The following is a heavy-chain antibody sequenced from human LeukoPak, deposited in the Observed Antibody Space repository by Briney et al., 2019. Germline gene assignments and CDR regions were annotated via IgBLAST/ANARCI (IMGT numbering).Heavy chain of an antibody. J-gene: IGHJ4*02. D-gene: IGHD2-15*01. CDR2: IYYSGST. CDR3: ASEQSIVVVSAYYFDY. CDR1: GGSISSSSYY. V-gene: IGHV4-39*07. Sequence: SETLSLTCTVSGGSISSSSYYWGWIRQPPGKGLEWIGSIYYSGSTYYNPSLKSRVTISVDTSKNQFSLKLSSVTAADTAVYYCASEQSIVVVSAYYFDYWGQGTLVIVSS.